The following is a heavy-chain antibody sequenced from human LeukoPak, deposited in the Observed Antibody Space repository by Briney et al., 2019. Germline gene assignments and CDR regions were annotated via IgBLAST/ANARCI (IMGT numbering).Heavy chain of an antibody. V-gene: IGHV3-15*01. CDR2: IKSKTDGGTP. D-gene: IGHD6-13*01. J-gene: IGHJ4*02. Sequence: PGGSLRLSCAASGFTFSNAWMSWVRQAPGKGLEWVGRIKSKTDGGTPDYAAPVKGRFTISRDDSKNTLYLQMNSLKTEDTAVYYCTGASRSSWYDYWGQGTLVTVSS. CDR3: TGASRSSWYDY. CDR1: GFTFSNAW.